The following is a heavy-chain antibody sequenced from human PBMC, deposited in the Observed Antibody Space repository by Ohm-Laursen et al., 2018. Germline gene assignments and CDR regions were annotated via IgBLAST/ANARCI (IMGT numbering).Heavy chain of an antibody. CDR2: IWYDGSNK. CDR1: GFSFSSHG. Sequence: SLRLSCAASGFSFSSHGMHWVRQAPGKGLEWVAVIWYDGSNKYYADSVKGRFTISRDNSKNTLYLQMNSLRAEDTAVYYCARDRPIAALEDYGMDVWGQGATVTVSS. D-gene: IGHD6-25*01. J-gene: IGHJ6*02. V-gene: IGHV3-33*08. CDR3: ARDRPIAALEDYGMDV.